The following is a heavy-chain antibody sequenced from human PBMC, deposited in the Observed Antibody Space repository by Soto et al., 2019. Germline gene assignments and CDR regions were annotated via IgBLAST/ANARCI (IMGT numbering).Heavy chain of an antibody. CDR3: AKEGTGLYNAFDI. V-gene: IGHV3-30*18. J-gene: IGHJ3*02. CDR2: LLDDGSK. Sequence: QVELVESGGGVVRPGRSLRLSCAAYRYPFRYDAMHWVRQAPGKGLEFVAVLLDDGSKYYADSVKGRFTISKDNSMKTVDLEMSSLRPEDTALYYCAKEGTGLYNAFDIWGQGTMVTFS. CDR1: RYPFRYDA. D-gene: IGHD3-10*01.